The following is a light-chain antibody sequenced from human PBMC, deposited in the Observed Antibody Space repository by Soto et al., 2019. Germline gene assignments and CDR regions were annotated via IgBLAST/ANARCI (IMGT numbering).Light chain of an antibody. J-gene: IGLJ3*02. CDR3: SSYTSSSTWV. CDR2: EVS. Sequence: QAVVTQEPSLSVSPGGTVTLTCGSSTGAVTSGHYPYWFQQKPGQAPRTLIYEVSNRPSGVSNRFSGSKSGNTASLTISGLQAEDEADYYCSSYTSSSTWVFGGGTKLTVL. V-gene: IGLV7-46*01. CDR1: TGAVTSGHY.